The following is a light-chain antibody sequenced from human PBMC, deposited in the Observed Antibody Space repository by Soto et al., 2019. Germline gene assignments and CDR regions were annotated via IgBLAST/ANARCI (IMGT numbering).Light chain of an antibody. CDR2: LEGSGSY. V-gene: IGLV4-60*03. J-gene: IGLJ2*01. CDR3: ETWDSNTRV. Sequence: QSVLTQSASASASLGSSVKLTCTLSSGHSSNIIAWHQQQPGKAPRYLMNLEGSGSYNKGSGVPDRFSGSRSGADRYLTISNLQSEDEADYYCETWDSNTRVFGGGTKLTVL. CDR1: SGHSSNI.